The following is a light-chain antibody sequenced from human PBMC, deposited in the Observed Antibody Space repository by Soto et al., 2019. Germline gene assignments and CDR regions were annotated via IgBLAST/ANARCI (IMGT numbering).Light chain of an antibody. Sequence: EIVLTQSPGTLSLSPGERATLSCRASQSVSSSHLAWYQHKPGQAPRLLIYAASSRATGIPDRFSGSGSGTEFTLTIDSLQAEDCAVYFCQQRSNLALTFGGGAKVDIK. CDR2: AAS. V-gene: IGKV3D-20*02. CDR3: QQRSNLALT. J-gene: IGKJ4*01. CDR1: QSVSSSH.